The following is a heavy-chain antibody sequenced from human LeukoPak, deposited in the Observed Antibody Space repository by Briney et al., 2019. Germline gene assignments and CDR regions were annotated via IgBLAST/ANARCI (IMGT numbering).Heavy chain of an antibody. D-gene: IGHD3-22*01. J-gene: IGHJ4*02. V-gene: IGHV3-48*02. CDR2: ISSSSSTI. Sequence: GGSLRLSCAASGFTFSSYSMTWVRQAPGKGLEWVSYISSSSSTIYYADSVKGRFTISRDNAKNSLYLQMNSLRDEDTAVYYCARDEGSGYYFPGVGFDYWGQGTLVTVSS. CDR3: ARDEGSGYYFPGVGFDY. CDR1: GFTFSSYS.